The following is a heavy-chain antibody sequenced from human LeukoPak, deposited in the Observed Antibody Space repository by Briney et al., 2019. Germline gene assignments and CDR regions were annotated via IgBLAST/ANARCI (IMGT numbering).Heavy chain of an antibody. Sequence: GGSLRLSCAASGFTFSSYAMHWVRQAPGKGLEWVAVISYNGSKKYYADSVKGRFTISRDNSKNTQHLQMNSLRAEDTAVYYCARGPRVGAAGFVYYHYIDVWGKGTTVTISS. CDR2: ISYNGSKK. D-gene: IGHD1-26*01. CDR3: ARGPRVGAAGFVYYHYIDV. J-gene: IGHJ6*03. V-gene: IGHV3-30*04. CDR1: GFTFSSYA.